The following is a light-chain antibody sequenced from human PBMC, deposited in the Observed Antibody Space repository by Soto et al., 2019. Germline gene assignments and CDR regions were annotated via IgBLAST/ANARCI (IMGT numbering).Light chain of an antibody. J-gene: IGKJ4*01. CDR1: QHINNY. Sequence: DIQMTQSPSSLSASVGDTVTITCQASQHINNYVNWYQQKPGKAPKLLIYDASNLETGVPSRFSGSGSGTDFTFTISSLQADDIATYYCQQYGNLPLTFGGGTRVEIK. V-gene: IGKV1-33*01. CDR3: QQYGNLPLT. CDR2: DAS.